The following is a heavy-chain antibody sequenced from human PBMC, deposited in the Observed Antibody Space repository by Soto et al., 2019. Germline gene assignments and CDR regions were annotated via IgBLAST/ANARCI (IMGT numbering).Heavy chain of an antibody. V-gene: IGHV3-33*01. CDR1: GFTFSSYG. J-gene: IGHJ5*02. D-gene: IGHD2-15*01. CDR2: IWYDGSNK. CDR3: ARDVAVVAPLWVNWFDP. Sequence: PGGSLRLSCAASGFTFSSYGMHWVRQAPGKGLEWVAVIWYDGSNKYYADSVKGRFTISRDNSKNTLYLQMNSLRAEDTAVYYCARDVAVVAPLWVNWFDPWGQGTLVTVSS.